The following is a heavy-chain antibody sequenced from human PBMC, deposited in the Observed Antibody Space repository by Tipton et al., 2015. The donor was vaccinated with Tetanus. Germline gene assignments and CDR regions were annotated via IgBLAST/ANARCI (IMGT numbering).Heavy chain of an antibody. Sequence: QLVQSGGEVKKPGESLKISCKGSGYIFTNYWIGWVRQKPGKGLEWMGIIYPGDSDTRYSPSFQGQVTISVDKSINTAYLQWSSLKASDTSMFYCAREHCTDGVCNFGFWGQGALVTVAS. D-gene: IGHD2-8*01. CDR2: IYPGDSDT. V-gene: IGHV5-51*01. CDR3: AREHCTDGVCNFGF. CDR1: GYIFTNYW. J-gene: IGHJ4*02.